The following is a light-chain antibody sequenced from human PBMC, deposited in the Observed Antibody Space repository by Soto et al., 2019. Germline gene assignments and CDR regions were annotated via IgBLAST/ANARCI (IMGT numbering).Light chain of an antibody. CDR1: QSISTW. CDR2: KAS. V-gene: IGKV1-5*03. J-gene: IGKJ1*01. CDR3: QQYDSYSKT. Sequence: DIQMTQSPSTLSASVGDRVTITCRASQSISTWLAWYQQKPGKAPKLLIYKASSLEIGVPSRFSGSASGTEFTLTISSLQPDDFATYYCQQYDSYSKTFGQGTKVEIK.